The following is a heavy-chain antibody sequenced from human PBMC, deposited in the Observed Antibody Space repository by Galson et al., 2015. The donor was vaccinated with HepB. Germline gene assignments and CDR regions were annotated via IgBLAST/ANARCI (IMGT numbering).Heavy chain of an antibody. V-gene: IGHV1-2*02. D-gene: IGHD3-10*01. CDR1: GYTFTGYY. Sequence: SVKVSCKASGYTFTGYYMHWVRQAPGQGLEWMGWINPNSGGTNYAQKFQGRVTMTRDTSISTAYMELSRLRSDDTAVYYCARDISVTMVRALHYGMDVWGQGTTVTVSS. CDR2: INPNSGGT. CDR3: ARDISVTMVRALHYGMDV. J-gene: IGHJ6*02.